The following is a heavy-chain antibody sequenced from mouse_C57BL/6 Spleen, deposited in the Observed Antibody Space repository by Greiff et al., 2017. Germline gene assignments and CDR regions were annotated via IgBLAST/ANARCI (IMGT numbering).Heavy chain of an antibody. CDR3: ASGDPWFAY. V-gene: IGHV1-64*01. CDR2: IHPNSGST. Sequence: QVQLQQPGAELVKPGASVKLSCKASGYTFTSYWVHWVKQRPGQGLEWLGMIHPNSGSTNYNEKFKSKATLTVDKSSSTAYMQLSGLTSEDSAVHYCASGDPWFAYGGQGTLVTVSA. D-gene: IGHD3-3*01. J-gene: IGHJ3*01. CDR1: GYTFTSYW.